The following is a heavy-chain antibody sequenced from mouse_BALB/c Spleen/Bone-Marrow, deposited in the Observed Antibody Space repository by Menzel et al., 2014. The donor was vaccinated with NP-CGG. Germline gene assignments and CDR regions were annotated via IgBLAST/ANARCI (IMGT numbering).Heavy chain of an antibody. CDR1: GYTFTSYW. D-gene: IGHD1-1*01. V-gene: IGHV1-69*02. CDR3: TRTTEGFDY. CDR2: IYPSDSYT. J-gene: IGHJ2*01. Sequence: VQLQQPGAELVRPGASVKLSCKASGYTFTSYWINWVKQRPGQGLEWIGNIYPSDSYTNYNQKFKDKATLTVDKSSSTAYMQLSSPTSEDSAVYYCTRTTEGFDYWGQGTTLTVSS.